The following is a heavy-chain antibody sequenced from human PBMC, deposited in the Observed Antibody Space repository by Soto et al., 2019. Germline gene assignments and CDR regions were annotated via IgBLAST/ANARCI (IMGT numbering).Heavy chain of an antibody. D-gene: IGHD2-2*01. Sequence: GGSLRLSCAASGFTFSSSAMHWVRQAPGKGLEWVATISHDGINKYYADSMKGPFTISRDNSKNTLYLQINSLRAEDTATYYCAKEMLASISRPFDYWGQGTLVTVSS. CDR1: GFTFSSSA. CDR3: AKEMLASISRPFDY. CDR2: ISHDGINK. V-gene: IGHV3-30-3*01. J-gene: IGHJ4*02.